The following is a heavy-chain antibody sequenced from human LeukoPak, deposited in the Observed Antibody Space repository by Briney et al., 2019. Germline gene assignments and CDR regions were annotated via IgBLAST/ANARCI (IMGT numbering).Heavy chain of an antibody. CDR3: AKGQRRHVDIVATIPFDY. CDR2: ISDSGNT. D-gene: IGHD5-12*01. V-gene: IGHV3-23*01. J-gene: IGHJ4*02. CDR1: GFTLSSYA. Sequence: GGSLRLSCAASGFTLSSYAMSWVRQAPGKGLERVSAISDSGNTYHADSVKGRFTISRDNSKNTLFLQMNSLRAEDTAVYYCAKGQRRHVDIVATIPFDYWGQGTLVTVSS.